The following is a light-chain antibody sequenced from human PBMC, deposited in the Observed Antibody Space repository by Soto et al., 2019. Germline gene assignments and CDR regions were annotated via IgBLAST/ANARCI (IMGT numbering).Light chain of an antibody. CDR1: QSVSNNY. Sequence: EIVLTQSPGTLSLSPGERATLSCRASQSVSNNYLAWYQQKPGQAPRLLIYGASSRATGSPDRFSGSGSGTDFTLTISSLEPEDFAVYYCQQRSNWPPSITFGQGTRLEIK. V-gene: IGKV3D-20*02. CDR2: GAS. J-gene: IGKJ5*01. CDR3: QQRSNWPPSIT.